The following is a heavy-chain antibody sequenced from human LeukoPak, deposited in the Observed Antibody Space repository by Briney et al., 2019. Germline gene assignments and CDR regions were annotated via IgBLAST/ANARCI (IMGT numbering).Heavy chain of an antibody. V-gene: IGHV1-46*01. Sequence: ASVKVSCKASGYTFTSYYIHFVRQAPGQGLEWMGAIIPSGGSTAYSQKFQGRLTLTRDTSTSTVYMEVSSLRPEDTAFYYCAREGPPGSHAFYFDYWGQGTLVTVSS. CDR1: GYTFTSYY. CDR2: IIPSGGST. J-gene: IGHJ4*02. D-gene: IGHD3-10*01. CDR3: AREGPPGSHAFYFDY.